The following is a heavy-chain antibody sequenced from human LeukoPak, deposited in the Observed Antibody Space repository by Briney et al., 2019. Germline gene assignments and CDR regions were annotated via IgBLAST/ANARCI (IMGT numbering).Heavy chain of an antibody. V-gene: IGHV3-23*01. CDR2: ISGSGGST. J-gene: IGHJ3*02. D-gene: IGHD6-19*01. Sequence: PGGSLRLSCAASGFTFSSYAMSWVRQAPGKGLEWVSAISGSGGSTYYADSVKGRFTISRDNSKNTLYLQMNSQRAEDTAVYYCAKAYRSIAVAGSAFDIWGQGTMVTVSS. CDR1: GFTFSSYA. CDR3: AKAYRSIAVAGSAFDI.